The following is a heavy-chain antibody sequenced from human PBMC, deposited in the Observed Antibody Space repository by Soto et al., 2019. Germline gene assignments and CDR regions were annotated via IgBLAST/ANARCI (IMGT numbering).Heavy chain of an antibody. CDR1: GFTFGNLG. J-gene: IGHJ4*02. Sequence: GGSPRLSCAASGFTFGNLGMSWVRQPPGKGLEWVSAISSTGGTTYYSDSVKGRFTISRDNSKNTLSLQMNSLRVEDTAVYYFAKHRAAAGPRGDYWGQVTLVIVSS. CDR3: AKHRAAAGPRGDY. CDR2: ISSTGGTT. D-gene: IGHD6-13*01. V-gene: IGHV3-23*01.